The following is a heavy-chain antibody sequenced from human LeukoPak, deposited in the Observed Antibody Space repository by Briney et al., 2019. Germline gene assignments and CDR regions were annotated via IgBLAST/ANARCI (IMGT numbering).Heavy chain of an antibody. J-gene: IGHJ4*02. CDR2: IYPGDSNT. V-gene: IGHV5-51*01. CDR1: GYSFTTYW. Sequence: GESLKISCKGSGYSFTTYWIGWVRQMPGKGLEWMGIIYPGDSNTRYSPSFQGQVTISVDKSISTAYLQWSSLKASDTATYYCARARYCSGGSCYAEYWGQGTLVTVSS. CDR3: ARARYCSGGSCYAEY. D-gene: IGHD2-15*01.